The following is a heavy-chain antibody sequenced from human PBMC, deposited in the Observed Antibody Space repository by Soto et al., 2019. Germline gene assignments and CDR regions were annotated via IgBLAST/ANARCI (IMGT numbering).Heavy chain of an antibody. CDR1: GGTFSSYA. V-gene: IGHV1-69*13. D-gene: IGHD6-19*01. CDR3: ARDRAAIAVAGLATWFDP. Sequence: SVKVSCKASGGTFSSYAISWVRQAPGQGLEWMGGIIPIFGTANYAQKFQGRVTITADESTSTAYMELSSLRSEDTAVYYCARDRAAIAVAGLATWFDPWGQGTLVTVS. CDR2: IIPIFGTA. J-gene: IGHJ5*02.